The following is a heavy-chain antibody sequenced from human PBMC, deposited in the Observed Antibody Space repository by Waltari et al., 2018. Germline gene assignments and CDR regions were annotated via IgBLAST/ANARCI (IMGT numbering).Heavy chain of an antibody. D-gene: IGHD3-3*01. V-gene: IGHV4-39*07. CDR2: IYYTGST. J-gene: IGHJ4*02. Sequence: QLHLQESGPGLVRPSETLSLTCTVSGDSISSGTYSWGWVRQPPGKGLEWIATIYYTGSTYYNPSLKSRVTMSVDSSKIHFSLKLSSVTAADTAVYYCARQFWNGYFDRFDFWGQGTLVTVSS. CDR3: ARQFWNGYFDRFDF. CDR1: GDSISSGTYS.